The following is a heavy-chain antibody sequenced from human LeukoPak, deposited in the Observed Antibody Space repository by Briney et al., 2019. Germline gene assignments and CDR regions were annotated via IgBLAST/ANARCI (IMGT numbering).Heavy chain of an antibody. CDR3: ATEDYYDSSGYYTDY. CDR2: ISWGGGST. CDR1: GFTFYDYA. J-gene: IGHJ4*02. D-gene: IGHD3-22*01. V-gene: IGHV3-43D*03. Sequence: GGSLRLSCAASGFTFYDYAMHWVRHAPGKGLEWVSLISWGGGSTYYADSVRGRLTISRNNSKNSVYLKMNSLRSEDTAVYYCATEDYYDSSGYYTDYWGQGTLVTVSS.